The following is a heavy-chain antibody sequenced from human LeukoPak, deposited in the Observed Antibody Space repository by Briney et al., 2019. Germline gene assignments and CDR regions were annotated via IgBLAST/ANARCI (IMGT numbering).Heavy chain of an antibody. CDR2: ISGSGGST. CDR3: AKDSSSWSYFGY. Sequence: PGGSLRLSCAASGFTFSSYAMSWVRQAPGKGLEWVSAISGSGGSTYYADPVKGRFTTSRDNSKNTLYLQMNSLRAEDTAVYYCAKDSSSWSYFGYWGQGTLVTVSS. D-gene: IGHD2-2*01. V-gene: IGHV3-23*01. CDR1: GFTFSSYA. J-gene: IGHJ4*02.